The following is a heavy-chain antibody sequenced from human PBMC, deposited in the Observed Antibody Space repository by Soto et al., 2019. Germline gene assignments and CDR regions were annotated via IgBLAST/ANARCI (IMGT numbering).Heavy chain of an antibody. D-gene: IGHD5-18*01. J-gene: IGHJ6*02. V-gene: IGHV1-69*01. CDR1: GGTFNSFA. CDR3: ASDQGLYVHTGMVIDYYGMDV. CDR2: VIPNFETT. Sequence: QVQLVQSGAEVKKPGSSVKVSCNTSGGTFNSFAISWVRQAPGQGLEWMGGVIPNFETTYYAQKFQGRLTIAAYESTATAYMELSSLRSEDTAVYYCASDQGLYVHTGMVIDYYGMDVCGQGTTVTVSS.